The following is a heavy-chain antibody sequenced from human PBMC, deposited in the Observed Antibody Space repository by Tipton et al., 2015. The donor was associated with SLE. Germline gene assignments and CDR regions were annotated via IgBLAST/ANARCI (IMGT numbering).Heavy chain of an antibody. Sequence: LSLTCTVSGDTIDGNTYFWDWIRQPPGKGLMLIGSISYSGATSYNPSLKSRVTISVDTSKNQFSLSLISVTAADTAIYYCARLTPWGYDYWGPGMLVTVSS. V-gene: IGHV4-39*07. CDR1: GDTIDGNTYF. CDR2: ISYSGAT. J-gene: IGHJ4*02. D-gene: IGHD7-27*01. CDR3: ARLTPWGYDY.